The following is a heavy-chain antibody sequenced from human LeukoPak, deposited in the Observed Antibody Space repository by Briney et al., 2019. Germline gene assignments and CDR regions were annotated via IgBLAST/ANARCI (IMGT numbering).Heavy chain of an antibody. CDR2: ISAYNGNT. J-gene: IGHJ5*02. CDR3: ARVRSGGSGGNWFDP. CDR1: GYTFTSYG. V-gene: IGHV1-18*01. Sequence: GASVKVSCKASGYTFTSYGISWVRQAPGQGLEWMGWISAYNGNTNYAQKLQGRVTMTTDTSTSTAYMELRSLRSGDTAVYYCARVRSGGSGGNWFDPWGQGTLVTVSS. D-gene: IGHD3-10*01.